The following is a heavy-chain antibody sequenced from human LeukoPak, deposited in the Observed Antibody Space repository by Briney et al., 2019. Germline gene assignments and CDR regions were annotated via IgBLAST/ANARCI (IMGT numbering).Heavy chain of an antibody. D-gene: IGHD1-26*01. CDR2: IYYSGST. V-gene: IGHV4-31*03. Sequence: SETLSLTCTVSGASISSGGFYWSWIRQHPGKGLEWIGHIYYSGSTYYNPSLKSRVSISVDASKNQFSLKLSSVTAADTAVYYCARSRVGPWGQGTLVTVSS. J-gene: IGHJ5*02. CDR3: ARSRVGP. CDR1: GASISSGGFY.